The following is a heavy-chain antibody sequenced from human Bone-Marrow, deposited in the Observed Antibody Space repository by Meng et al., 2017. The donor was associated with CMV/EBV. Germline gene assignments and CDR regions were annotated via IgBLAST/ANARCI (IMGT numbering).Heavy chain of an antibody. CDR3: ARDIVVTTVDGMDV. J-gene: IGHJ6*02. Sequence: LSLTCAASGFTVSSNEMSWVRQAPGKGLEWVSSISGGSTYYADSRKGRFTISRDNAKNSLYLQMNSLRAEDTAVYYCARDIVVTTVDGMDVWGQGTTVTVSS. D-gene: IGHD3-22*01. V-gene: IGHV3-38-3*01. CDR1: GFTVSSNE. CDR2: ISGGST.